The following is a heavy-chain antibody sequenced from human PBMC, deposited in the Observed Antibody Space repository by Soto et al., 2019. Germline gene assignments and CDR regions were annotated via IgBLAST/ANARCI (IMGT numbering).Heavy chain of an antibody. CDR3: VQSRCGGDCLEIYSSHAYNGLDV. J-gene: IGHJ6*02. V-gene: IGHV2-5*02. CDR1: GLSLRTTGVG. D-gene: IGHD2-21*02. Sequence: QVTLKESGPTLVKPTQTLTLTCTVSGLSLRTTGVGVGWVRQPPGKALEWLALVYWDDDQRYSPSLRSRLTIDTDTSEKQVVLTLTNMDTVDTATYYCVQSRCGGDCLEIYSSHAYNGLDVWGQGTTVTVSS. CDR2: VYWDDDQ.